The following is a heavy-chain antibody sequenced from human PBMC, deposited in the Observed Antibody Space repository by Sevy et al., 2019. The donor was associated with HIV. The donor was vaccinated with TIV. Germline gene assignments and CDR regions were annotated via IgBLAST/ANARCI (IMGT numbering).Heavy chain of an antibody. CDR2: IYYSGST. J-gene: IGHJ2*01. CDR3: ARAFGDYDPQRSPWYFDL. CDR1: GDSVNSGRYY. D-gene: IGHD4-17*01. V-gene: IGHV4-61*01. Sequence: SETLSLTYTVSGDSVNSGRYYWSWIRQPPGKGLEWIGYIYYSGSTNYNPSLKSRVRISVDTSNNLFYLTLNSVTAADTALYYCARAFGDYDPQRSPWYFDLWGRGTLVTVSS.